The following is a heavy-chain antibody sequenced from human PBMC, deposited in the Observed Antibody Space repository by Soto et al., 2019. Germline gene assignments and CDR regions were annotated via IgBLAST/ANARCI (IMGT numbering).Heavy chain of an antibody. CDR3: TSNRAKFDT. CDR1: GLTFTTYW. V-gene: IGHV3-7*01. D-gene: IGHD1-26*01. J-gene: IGHJ5*02. Sequence: GGSLRLSCVASGLTFTTYWMTWVRQAPGKGLEWVANIKQDGSEKYYVDSVKGRFTISRDDAENSLYLQMNNLRAEDTAVYYCTSNRAKFDTWGQGTPVTVSS. CDR2: IKQDGSEK.